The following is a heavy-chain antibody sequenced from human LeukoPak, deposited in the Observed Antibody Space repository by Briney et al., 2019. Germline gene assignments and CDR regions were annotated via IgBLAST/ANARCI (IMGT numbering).Heavy chain of an antibody. CDR2: ISDSGDNT. J-gene: IGHJ4*02. V-gene: IGHV3-23*01. D-gene: IGHD6-19*01. CDR1: AFTFSNYA. CDR3: AKANYVSSRNFYGGWYPDH. Sequence: PGGSLRLSCAASAFTFSNYAMTWFRQSPGERLEWVSVISDSGDNTHYADSVKGRFTISRDNSLSTLYLQMNSLRVEDTAVYYCAKANYVSSRNFYGGWYPDHWGQGSLVTVSS.